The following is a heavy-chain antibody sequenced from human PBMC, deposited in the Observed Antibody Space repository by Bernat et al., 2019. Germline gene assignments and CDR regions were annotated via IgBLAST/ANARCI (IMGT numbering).Heavy chain of an antibody. Sequence: QVQLRQWGAGLLKPSETLSLTCGVFGGSFSDVYWSWIRQPPGKGLEWIGEINHNGETYYNPSLETRVTISVDTSKSQFSLRLTSVTAADTAVYYCARGERWGSSFDPWGQGTLVTISS. D-gene: IGHD3-16*01. CDR3: ARGERWGSSFDP. CDR2: INHNGET. CDR1: GGSFSDVY. V-gene: IGHV4-34*01. J-gene: IGHJ5*02.